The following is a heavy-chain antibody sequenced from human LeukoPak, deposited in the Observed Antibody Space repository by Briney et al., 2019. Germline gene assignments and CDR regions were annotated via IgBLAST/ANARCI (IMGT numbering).Heavy chain of an antibody. CDR2: VSYRGST. D-gene: IGHD6-19*01. J-gene: IGHJ4*02. CDR3: ARRAVTGDRDYFDS. V-gene: IGHV4-59*08. Sequence: SETLSLTCTVSGGSISSTYWCWIRQRPGKGLEYIGYVSYRGSTNYNPSLKSRVTVSADTSKNQFSLRLSSVTAADTARYYGARRAVTGDRDYFDSWGQGTLVTVSS. CDR1: GGSISSTY.